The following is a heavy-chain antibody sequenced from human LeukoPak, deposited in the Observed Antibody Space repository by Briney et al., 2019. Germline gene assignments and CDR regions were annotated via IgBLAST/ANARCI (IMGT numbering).Heavy chain of an antibody. CDR2: ISSFSGTI. V-gene: IGHV3-48*01. D-gene: IGHD1-26*01. J-gene: IGHJ4*02. CDR1: GFTFSYYS. Sequence: GGSLRLSCAASGFTFSYYSMNWVRQAQGKGLEWVSYISSFSGTIYYEESVKGGFTISRDNAKNSLYLQMNSLRAEDTAVYYCARDQGGATNWGQGTLVTVSS. CDR3: ARDQGGATN.